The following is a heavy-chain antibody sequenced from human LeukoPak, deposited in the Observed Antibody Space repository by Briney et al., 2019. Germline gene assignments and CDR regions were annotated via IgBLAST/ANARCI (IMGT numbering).Heavy chain of an antibody. Sequence: GGSLRLSCAASGFTFSNSAMSWVRQAPGKGLEWVSTLSGSGITTYYADSVRGRFTISRDNSKTTLCLQMNSLRAEDAAVYYCAKGIYSSGWSYFDYWGHGTLVTVSS. CDR1: GFTFSNSA. J-gene: IGHJ4*01. CDR2: LSGSGITT. V-gene: IGHV3-23*01. D-gene: IGHD6-19*01. CDR3: AKGIYSSGWSYFDY.